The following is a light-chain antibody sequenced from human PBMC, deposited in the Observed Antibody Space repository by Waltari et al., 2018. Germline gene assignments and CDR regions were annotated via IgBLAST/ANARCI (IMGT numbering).Light chain of an antibody. V-gene: IGLV1-47*01. CDR1: SSNIGSDY. CDR3: ASWDDSLSGWV. CDR2: KNN. Sequence: QSVLTQPPSASGTPGQRVTISCSGSSSNIGSDYVYWFQQLPGTAPKLLIYKNNRRPSGVPDRFSGSTSGTSASLAISGLRSEDEADYYCASWDDSLSGWVFGGGTKLTLL. J-gene: IGLJ3*02.